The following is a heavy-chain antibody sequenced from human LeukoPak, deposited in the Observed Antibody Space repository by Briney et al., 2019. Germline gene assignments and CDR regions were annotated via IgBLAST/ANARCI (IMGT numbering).Heavy chain of an antibody. Sequence: GGSLRLSCAASGFTFSSYGMPWVRQAPGKGLEWVAVISYDGSNKYYADSVKGRFTISRDNSKNTLYLQMSSLRADDTAVYYCARIYYDSSGYGLPGTVDESLALWGQGTLVTVSS. CDR3: ARIYYDSSGYGLPGTVDESLAL. V-gene: IGHV3-30*03. CDR1: GFTFSSYG. J-gene: IGHJ4*02. D-gene: IGHD3-22*01. CDR2: ISYDGSNK.